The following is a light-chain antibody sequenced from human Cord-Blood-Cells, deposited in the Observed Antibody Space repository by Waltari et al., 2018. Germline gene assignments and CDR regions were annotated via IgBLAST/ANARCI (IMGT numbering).Light chain of an antibody. CDR3: QQYNNWPFT. V-gene: IGKV3D-15*01. CDR1: QSVSSN. J-gene: IGKJ3*01. CDR2: GAS. Sequence: EIVMTQSPATLSVSPGERAPLACRASQSVSSNLAWYQQKPGQAPRLLIYGASTRPTGIPARFSGSGSGTEFTLTISSLQSEDFAVYYCQQYNNWPFTFGPGTKVEIK.